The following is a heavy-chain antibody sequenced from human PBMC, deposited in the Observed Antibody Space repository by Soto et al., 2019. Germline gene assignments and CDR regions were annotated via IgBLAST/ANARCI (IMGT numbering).Heavy chain of an antibody. Sequence: SQTLSLTCAISGDSVSSNSAAWNWIRQSPSRGLEWLGRTYYRSKWYNDYAVSVKNRITINPDTSKNQFSLQLNSVTPEDTAVYYCARGAGYSSSWYYAFDIWGQGTMVTVSS. J-gene: IGHJ3*02. CDR2: TYYRSKWYN. D-gene: IGHD6-13*01. CDR3: ARGAGYSSSWYYAFDI. CDR1: GDSVSSNSAA. V-gene: IGHV6-1*01.